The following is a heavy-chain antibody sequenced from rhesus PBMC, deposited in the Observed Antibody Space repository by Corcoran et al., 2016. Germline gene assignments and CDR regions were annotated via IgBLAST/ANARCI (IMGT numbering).Heavy chain of an antibody. CDR1: GGSISGYY. CDR2: IYGRGGST. Sequence: QVQLQESGPGLVKPSETLSLTCAVSGGSISGYYGSWIRQPPGKGLEWIGRIYGRGGSTDYHPSLPSRVPISPDTSKNPFSLKLSSVTAADTAVYYCASRRISGLDYWGQGVLVTVSS. CDR3: ASRRISGLDY. J-gene: IGHJ4*01. D-gene: IGHD1-1-1*01. V-gene: IGHV4-160*01.